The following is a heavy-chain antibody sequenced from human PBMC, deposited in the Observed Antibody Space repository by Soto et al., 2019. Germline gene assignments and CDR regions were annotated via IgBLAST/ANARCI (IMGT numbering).Heavy chain of an antibody. J-gene: IGHJ6*02. V-gene: IGHV3-30-3*01. CDR1: GFTFGNHG. D-gene: IGHD3-3*01. CDR3: ARDHYDLWSGLDV. Sequence: PGGSRRLSCAASGFTFGNHGMHWVRQAPGKGLEWLSLISYDGSKKYYADSVRGRFTISRDNSKNTVSLQMISLRAEDTALYYCARDHYDLWSGLDVWGQGTTVTVSS. CDR2: ISYDGSKK.